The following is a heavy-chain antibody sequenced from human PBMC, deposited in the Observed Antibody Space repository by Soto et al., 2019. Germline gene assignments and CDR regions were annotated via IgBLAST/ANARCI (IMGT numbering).Heavy chain of an antibody. CDR2: ISGNGIAT. V-gene: IGHV3-23*01. J-gene: IGHJ5*02. CDR3: ARDAISMVRGTNNWFDP. CDR1: GFSFSSYA. D-gene: IGHD3-10*01. Sequence: PXGSLRLSCAASGFSFSSYAMSWVRQAPPQGLEWVSAISGNGIATYYADSVKGRFTISRDNSKNTLYLQMNRLRADDTAVYYCARDAISMVRGTNNWFDPWGQGTLVTVSS.